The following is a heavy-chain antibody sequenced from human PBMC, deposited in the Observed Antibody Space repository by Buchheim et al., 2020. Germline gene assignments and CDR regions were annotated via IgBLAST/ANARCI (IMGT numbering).Heavy chain of an antibody. CDR2: IYYSGST. CDR1: GGSISSYY. D-gene: IGHD5-24*01. Sequence: QVQLQESGPGLVKPSETLSLTCSVSGGSISSYYWSWIRQPPGKGLEWIGYIYYSGSTNYNPSLKSRVTISVDTSKNQTSLKLSSVTAADTAVYYCARGRDGYNLWGQGTL. J-gene: IGHJ4*02. V-gene: IGHV4-59*01. CDR3: ARGRDGYNL.